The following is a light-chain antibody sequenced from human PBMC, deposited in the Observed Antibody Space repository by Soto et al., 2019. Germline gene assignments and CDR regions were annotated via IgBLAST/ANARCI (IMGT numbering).Light chain of an antibody. V-gene: IGKV3-11*01. CDR1: QSVSSY. CDR3: QQRSSWPGIT. Sequence: EIVLTQSPATLSLSPGERATLSCRASQSVSSYLAWYQQKPGQAPRLLIYDASNRATGIPARFSGSVSGTDFTLTISSLEPEDFAVYYCQQRSSWPGITFGQGTRLEIK. CDR2: DAS. J-gene: IGKJ5*01.